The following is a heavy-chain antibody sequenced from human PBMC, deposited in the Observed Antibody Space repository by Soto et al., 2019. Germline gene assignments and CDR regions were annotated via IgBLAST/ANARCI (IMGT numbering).Heavy chain of an antibody. V-gene: IGHV4-34*01. CDR1: GGSFSGYY. CDR3: ARGKAGTKYFQH. Sequence: QVQLQQWGAGLLKPSETLSLTCAVYGGSFSGYYWSWIRQPPGKGLAWIGEINHSGSTNYNPSLKSRVTISVDTSKNQFSLKLSSVTAADTAVYYCARGKAGTKYFQHWGQGTLVTVSS. J-gene: IGHJ1*01. CDR2: INHSGST.